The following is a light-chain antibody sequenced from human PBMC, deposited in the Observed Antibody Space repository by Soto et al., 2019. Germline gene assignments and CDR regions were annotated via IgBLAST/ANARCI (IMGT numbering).Light chain of an antibody. CDR3: QQYGSSFIT. CDR2: GAS. V-gene: IGKV3-20*01. Sequence: EMVLSQSPGTLSLTPGGRATLSCRASQSVTSNSLAWYHQKPGQPPRLLIYGASSRATGIPDRFSGSGSGTDFTLTISRLEPEDFAVYYCQQYGSSFITFGQGTRLEIK. J-gene: IGKJ5*01. CDR1: QSVTSNS.